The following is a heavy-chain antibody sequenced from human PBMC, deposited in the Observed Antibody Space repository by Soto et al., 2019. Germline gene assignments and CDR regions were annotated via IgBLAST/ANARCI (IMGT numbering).Heavy chain of an antibody. V-gene: IGHV4-34*01. CDR1: GGSFSGYY. Sequence: SETLSLTCAVYGGSFSGYYWSWIRQPPGKGLEWIGEINHSGSTNYNPSLKSRVTISVDTSKNQFSLKLSSVTAADTAVYYCARAPGRSRSYSFDYSCQGTLGTLS. CDR3: ARAPGRSRSYSFDY. J-gene: IGHJ4*02. CDR2: INHSGST. D-gene: IGHD3-22*01.